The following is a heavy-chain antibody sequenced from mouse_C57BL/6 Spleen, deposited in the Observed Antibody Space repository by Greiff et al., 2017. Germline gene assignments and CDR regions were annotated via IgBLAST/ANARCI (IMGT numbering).Heavy chain of an antibody. J-gene: IGHJ2*01. CDR3: ARYMTVVATYDY. CDR1: GFTFTDYY. V-gene: IGHV7-3*01. D-gene: IGHD1-1*01. CDR2: IRNKANGYTT. Sequence: EVQRVESGGGLVQPGGSLSLSCAASGFTFTDYYMSWVRQPPGKALEWLGFIRNKANGYTTEYSASVKGRFTISRDNSQSILYLQMNALRAEDSATYYCARYMTVVATYDYWGQGTTLTVSS.